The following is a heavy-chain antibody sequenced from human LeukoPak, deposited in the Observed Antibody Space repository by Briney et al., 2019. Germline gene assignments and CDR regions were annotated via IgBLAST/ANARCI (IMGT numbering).Heavy chain of an antibody. CDR1: GGSISSSSYY. Sequence: SETLSLTCTVSGGSISSSSYYWGWIRQPPGKGLEWIGSIYYSGSAYYNPSLKSRVTISVDTSKNQFSLKLSSVTAADTAVYYCARHNDYGDYYRGDCFDYWGQGTLVTVSS. V-gene: IGHV4-39*01. CDR2: IYYSGSA. CDR3: ARHNDYGDYYRGDCFDY. D-gene: IGHD4-17*01. J-gene: IGHJ4*02.